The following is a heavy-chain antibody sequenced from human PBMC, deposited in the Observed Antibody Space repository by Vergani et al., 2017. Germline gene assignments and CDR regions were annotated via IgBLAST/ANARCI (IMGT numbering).Heavy chain of an antibody. CDR2: IHPADYDT. CDR3: ARLXGRDSSGSKYFDY. D-gene: IGHD3-22*01. CDR1: GYSFTNYW. Sequence: EVQLVQSGAEVKKPGESVKISCQISGYSFTNYWIGWVRQMPGKGLEWMGIIHPADYDTRYSPSFQGLVTISVDKSISTAYLQRSSLRASDSAMYYCARLXGRDSSGSKYFDYWGQGTLVTVSS. V-gene: IGHV5-51*01. J-gene: IGHJ4*02.